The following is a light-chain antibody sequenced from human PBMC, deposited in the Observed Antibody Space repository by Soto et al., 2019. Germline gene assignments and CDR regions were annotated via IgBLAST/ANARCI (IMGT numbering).Light chain of an antibody. CDR2: GAS. Sequence: EVVLTQSPGTLSLSPGERATLSCRASQSVISTYLAWYQQKPGQAPRLLIYGASSRADGVPARFSGSGSGTDFTLTISGLEPDDCEIYYCQQYGPSQYTFGQGTKLEVK. V-gene: IGKV3-20*01. CDR1: QSVISTY. J-gene: IGKJ2*01. CDR3: QQYGPSQYT.